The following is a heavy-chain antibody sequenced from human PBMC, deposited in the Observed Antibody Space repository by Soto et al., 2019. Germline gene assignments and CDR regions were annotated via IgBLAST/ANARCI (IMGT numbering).Heavy chain of an antibody. V-gene: IGHV4-31*03. D-gene: IGHD6-13*01. J-gene: IGHJ5*02. CDR2: IYYSGST. CDR1: GGSISSGGYY. CDR3: ARGGALAAAGKRNWFDP. Sequence: SETLSLTCTVSGGSISSGGYYWSWIRQHPGKGLEWIGYIYYSGSTYYNPSLKSRVTRSVDTSKNQFSLKLSSVTAADTAEYYCARGGALAAAGKRNWFDPWGQGTLVTVSS.